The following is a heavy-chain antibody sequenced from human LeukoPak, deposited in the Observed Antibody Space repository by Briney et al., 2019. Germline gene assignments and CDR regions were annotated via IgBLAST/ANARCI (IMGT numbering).Heavy chain of an antibody. V-gene: IGHV3-9*03. J-gene: IGHJ3*02. CDR3: AILTDKGSFDM. CDR1: GFSFHDYA. Sequence: GGSLRLSCAASGFSFHDYAMHWVRQAPGKGLEWVSGITWNSGYIGYAHSVKGRFTISRDNAKNSLYLQMNCLRPEDMALYYCAILTDKGSFDMWGQGTVVTVSS. D-gene: IGHD2-15*01. CDR2: ITWNSGYI.